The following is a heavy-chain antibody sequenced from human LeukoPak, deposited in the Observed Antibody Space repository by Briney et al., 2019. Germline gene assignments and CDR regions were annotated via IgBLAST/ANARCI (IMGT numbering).Heavy chain of an antibody. Sequence: RASVKVSCKVSGYTLTELSMHWVRQAPGKGLEWMGGFDPEDGETIYAQKFQGRVTMTEDTSTDTAYMELSSLRSEDTAVYYCARGPTGKYSSSWFDYWGQGTLVTVSS. J-gene: IGHJ4*02. CDR2: FDPEDGET. CDR3: ARGPTGKYSSSWFDY. V-gene: IGHV1-24*01. CDR1: GYTLTELS. D-gene: IGHD6-13*01.